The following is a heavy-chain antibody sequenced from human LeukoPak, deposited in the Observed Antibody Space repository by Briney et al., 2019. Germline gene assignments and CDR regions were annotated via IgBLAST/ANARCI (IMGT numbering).Heavy chain of an antibody. CDR1: GFTFSSYG. V-gene: IGHV3-30*18. CDR3: AKEPLLSNYYDSSGYVDY. CDR2: ISYDGSNK. Sequence: GGSLRLSCAASGFTFSSYGMHWVRQAPGKGLEWVAVISYDGSNKYYADSVKGRFTISRDNSKNTLYLQMNSLRAEDTAVYYCAKEPLLSNYYDSSGYVDYWGQGTLVTVSS. D-gene: IGHD3-22*01. J-gene: IGHJ4*02.